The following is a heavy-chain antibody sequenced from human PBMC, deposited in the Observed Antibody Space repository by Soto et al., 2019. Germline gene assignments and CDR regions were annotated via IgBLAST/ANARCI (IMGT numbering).Heavy chain of an antibody. J-gene: IGHJ4*02. CDR1: GGTFSSYA. Sequence: GASVKVSCKASGGTFSSYAISWVRQAPGQGLEWMGGIIPIFGTANYAQKFQGRVTITADESTSTAYMELSSLRSEDTAVYYCARGYYDSSGYPNFDYWGQGTLVTVFS. CDR2: IIPIFGTA. CDR3: ARGYYDSSGYPNFDY. D-gene: IGHD3-22*01. V-gene: IGHV1-69*13.